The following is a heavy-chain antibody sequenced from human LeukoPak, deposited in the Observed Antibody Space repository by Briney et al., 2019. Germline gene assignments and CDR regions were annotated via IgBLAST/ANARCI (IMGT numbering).Heavy chain of an antibody. V-gene: IGHV3-74*01. CDR2: IHSDGSST. CDR1: GFTFSSYS. CDR3: ARRDCFDAFDS. J-gene: IGHJ3*02. D-gene: IGHD2-15*01. Sequence: GGSLRLSCAASGFTFSSYSMNGVRQAPGKGLVWVSRIHSDGSSTSYADSVKGRFTISRDNAKNTLYLQMNSLRAEDTAVYYCARRDCFDAFDSWGQGTMVTVSS.